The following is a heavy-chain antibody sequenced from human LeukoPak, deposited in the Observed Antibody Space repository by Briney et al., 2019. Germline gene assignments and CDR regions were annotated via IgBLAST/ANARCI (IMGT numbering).Heavy chain of an antibody. J-gene: IGHJ4*02. CDR1: GCTSTDYY. D-gene: IGHD5-24*01. V-gene: IGHV1-2*02. CDR2: ITPSGGT. CDR3: ARDRYGDGFAHFDY. Sequence: ASVKVSCKASGCTSTDYYIHWVRQAPGQGLEWMGWITPSGGTNYPQKFQGRVAITRDTSITTAYMDLSRLTSDDTAVYYCARDRYGDGFAHFDYWGQGALVTVSS.